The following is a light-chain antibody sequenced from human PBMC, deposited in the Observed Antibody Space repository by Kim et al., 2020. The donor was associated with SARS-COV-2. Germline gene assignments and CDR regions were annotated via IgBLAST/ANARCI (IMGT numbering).Light chain of an antibody. CDR3: QSYDSSLSGYV. Sequence: RLLSPCTGSSSKIGSGYDVRWCQQRPGTAPKRRSDGDRDRPSGVPDRFSGSRSGTSASLAITGLQGEDETDYYCQSYDSSLSGYVFGTGTKVTVL. V-gene: IGLV1-40*01. CDR1: SSKIGSGYD. CDR2: GDR. J-gene: IGLJ1*01.